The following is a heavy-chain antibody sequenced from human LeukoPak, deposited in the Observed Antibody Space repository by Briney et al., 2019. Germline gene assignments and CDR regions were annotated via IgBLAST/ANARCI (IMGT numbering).Heavy chain of an antibody. CDR3: AKGDPIYSGYDCFDY. CDR2: IKQDGSEM. J-gene: IGHJ4*02. D-gene: IGHD5-12*01. Sequence: GGSLRLSCAASGFNFRSYWMDWVRQAPGKGLEWVANIKQDGSEMYYVDSVKGRFTISRDNSKNTLYLQMNSLRAEDTAVYYCAKGDPIYSGYDCFDYWGQGTLVTVSS. V-gene: IGHV3-7*03. CDR1: GFNFRSYW.